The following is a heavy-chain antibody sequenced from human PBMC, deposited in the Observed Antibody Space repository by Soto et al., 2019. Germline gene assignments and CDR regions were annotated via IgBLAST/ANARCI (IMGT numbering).Heavy chain of an antibody. Sequence: GGSLRLSCTASGFTFGSYGMHWVRQAPGKGLEWVALISYDGTNKYYPDSVKGRFTISRDNPKNTLYLQMSSLRAEDTAVYYCTRDASRDSSARGWFDPWGPGTLVTVSS. CDR1: GFTFGSYG. D-gene: IGHD6-13*01. V-gene: IGHV3-30*03. J-gene: IGHJ5*02. CDR3: TRDASRDSSARGWFDP. CDR2: ISYDGTNK.